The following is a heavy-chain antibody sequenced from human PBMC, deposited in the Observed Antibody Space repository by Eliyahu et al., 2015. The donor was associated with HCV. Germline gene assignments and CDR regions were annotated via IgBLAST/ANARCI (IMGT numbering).Heavy chain of an antibody. Sequence: EVQLVESGGGLVQPGGXLRXSXAASGXTFNTYWXXWVRQGPGKGLXWVANIKQDGSEKDYVDSVKGRFTISRDNAKNSLYLQMNSLRAEDTAVFYCARDRLSFFDYWGQGTLVTVSS. CDR2: IKQDGSEK. D-gene: IGHD3-16*02. V-gene: IGHV3-7*03. CDR1: GXTFNTYW. CDR3: ARDRLSFFDY. J-gene: IGHJ4*02.